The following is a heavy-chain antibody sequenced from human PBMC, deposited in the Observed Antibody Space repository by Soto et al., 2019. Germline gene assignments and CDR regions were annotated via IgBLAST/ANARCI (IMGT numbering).Heavy chain of an antibody. J-gene: IGHJ6*02. Sequence: QVQLQESGPGLVKPSQTLSLTCTVSGGSISSGGYYWSWIRQHPGKGLEGIGYIYYSGSTYDNPSLLIRVTISVDTSKNHFSLKLSSVTAADTAVYYCARYPGAQYGDYVNYYYGMDVWGQGTTVTVSS. V-gene: IGHV4-31*03. D-gene: IGHD4-17*01. CDR2: IYYSGST. CDR1: GGSISSGGYY. CDR3: ARYPGAQYGDYVNYYYGMDV.